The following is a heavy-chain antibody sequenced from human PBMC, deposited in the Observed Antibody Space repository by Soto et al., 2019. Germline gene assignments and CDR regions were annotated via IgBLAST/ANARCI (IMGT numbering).Heavy chain of an antibody. CDR1: GFTVSSNY. CDR3: AGQGYGDYYSWFDP. D-gene: IGHD4-17*01. Sequence: EVQLVESGGGLIQPGGSLRLSCAASGFTVSSNYMSWVRQAPGKGLEWVSVIYSGGSTYYADSVKGRFTISRDNSKNTLYLQMNSLRAEDTAVYYCAGQGYGDYYSWFDPWGQGTLVTVSS. V-gene: IGHV3-53*01. CDR2: IYSGGST. J-gene: IGHJ5*02.